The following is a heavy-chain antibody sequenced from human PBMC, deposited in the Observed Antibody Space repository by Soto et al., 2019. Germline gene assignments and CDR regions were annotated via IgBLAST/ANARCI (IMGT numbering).Heavy chain of an antibody. CDR3: ARERRGYSYGSTFDY. CDR2: TSYRSKWNN. D-gene: IGHD5-18*01. Sequence: SQTLSLTCAISGDSVSSNSAAWNWIRQSPSRGLEWLGRTSYRSKWNNDYAPSVKSRITLNPDTSKNQLSLQLNSVTPEDTAVYYCARERRGYSYGSTFDYWGQGTQVTVSS. CDR1: GDSVSSNSAA. J-gene: IGHJ4*02. V-gene: IGHV6-1*01.